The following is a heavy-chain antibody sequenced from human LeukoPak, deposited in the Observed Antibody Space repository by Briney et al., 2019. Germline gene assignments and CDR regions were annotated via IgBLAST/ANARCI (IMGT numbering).Heavy chain of an antibody. CDR3: ARGVVVVPAVYYYGMDV. CDR1: GGSISSGDYY. V-gene: IGHV4-30-4*01. CDR2: IYYSGST. J-gene: IGHJ6*02. Sequence: PSQTLSLTCTVSGGSISSGDYYWSWIRQPPGKGLEWIGYIYYSGSTYYNPSLKSRVTISEDTSKNQFSLKLSSVTAADTAVYYCARGVVVVPAVYYYGMDVWGQGTTVTVSS. D-gene: IGHD2-2*01.